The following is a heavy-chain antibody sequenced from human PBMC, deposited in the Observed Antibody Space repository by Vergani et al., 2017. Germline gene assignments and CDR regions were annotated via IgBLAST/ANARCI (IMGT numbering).Heavy chain of an antibody. Sequence: QVQLVASGGGLVRPGGSLRLSCAASGFIFSDYYMTWIRQTQGKGLEWLAHISDGVETKMYAESLKGRFTVSRDNTKNLLILQMKTLKVDDTATYYCGRKQSPASLMDKPIDIWGQGTLVTVSS. V-gene: IGHV3-11*01. CDR3: GRKQSPASLMDKPIDI. D-gene: IGHD1/OR15-1a*01. CDR2: ISDGVETK. J-gene: IGHJ5*02. CDR1: GFIFSDYY.